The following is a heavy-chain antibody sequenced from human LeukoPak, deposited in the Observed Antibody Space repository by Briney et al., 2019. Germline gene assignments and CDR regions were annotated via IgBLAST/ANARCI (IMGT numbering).Heavy chain of an antibody. Sequence: GRSLRLSCAASGFTFSSYAMSWVRQAPGKGLEWVSAISGSGYSTYYADSVKGRFTISRDNSKNTLYLQMNSLRAEDTAIYYCAKGYCSSLTCYSRFDYWGQGTLVTVSS. J-gene: IGHJ4*02. D-gene: IGHD2-2*01. CDR2: ISGSGYST. V-gene: IGHV3-23*01. CDR1: GFTFSSYA. CDR3: AKGYCSSLTCYSRFDY.